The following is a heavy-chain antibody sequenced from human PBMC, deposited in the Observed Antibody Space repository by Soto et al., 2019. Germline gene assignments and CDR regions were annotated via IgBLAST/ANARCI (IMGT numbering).Heavy chain of an antibody. D-gene: IGHD3-10*01. CDR3: ARESHYYGSGTVSVWFDP. J-gene: IGHJ5*02. CDR1: GGSFSGYY. CDR2: INHSGST. Sequence: PSETLSLTCAVYGGSFSGYYWSWIRQPPGKGLEWIGEINHSGSTNYNPSLKSRVTISVDTSKNQFSLKLSSVTAADTAVYYCARESHYYGSGTVSVWFDPWGQGTLVTVSS. V-gene: IGHV4-34*01.